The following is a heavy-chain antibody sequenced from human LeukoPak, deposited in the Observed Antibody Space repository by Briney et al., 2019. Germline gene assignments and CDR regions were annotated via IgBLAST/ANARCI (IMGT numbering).Heavy chain of an antibody. CDR2: IYHSGST. D-gene: IGHD5-18*01. V-gene: IGHV4-4*02. Sequence: PSETLSLTCAVSGGSISSSNWWSWVRQPPGKGLEWIGEIYHSGSTNYNPSLKSRVTISVDKSKNQFSLKLSSVTAADTAVYYCARHDYHTGEIQLWRTDAFDIWGQGTMVTVSS. J-gene: IGHJ3*02. CDR3: ARHDYHTGEIQLWRTDAFDI. CDR1: GGSISSSNW.